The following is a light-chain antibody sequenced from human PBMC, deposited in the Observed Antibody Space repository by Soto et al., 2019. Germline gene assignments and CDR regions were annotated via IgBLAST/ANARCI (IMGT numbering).Light chain of an antibody. J-gene: IGLJ2*01. Sequence: QSALTQPASVSGSPGQSITISCTGTSSDVGGYNYVSWYQQHPGKAPKLMIYDVSNRPSGVSNRFSGSKSGNTASLTISGLQAEDEADYYCSSYTSSSPQMVFGGGPKHTV. CDR3: SSYTSSSPQMV. CDR1: SSDVGGYNY. V-gene: IGLV2-14*01. CDR2: DVS.